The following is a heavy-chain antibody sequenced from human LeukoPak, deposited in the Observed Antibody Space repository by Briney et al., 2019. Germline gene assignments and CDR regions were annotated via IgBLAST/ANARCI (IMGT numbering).Heavy chain of an antibody. CDR3: AKEGRYIGYDYFGFNDY. Sequence: PGGSLRLSCAASGFTFSSYAMSWVRQAPGKGLEWVSAISGSGGSTYYEDSVKGRFTISRDNSKNTLYLKMNSLRDEDTAVYYCAKEGRYIGYDYFGFNDYWGQGTLVTVSS. V-gene: IGHV3-23*01. CDR2: ISGSGGST. D-gene: IGHD5-12*01. CDR1: GFTFSSYA. J-gene: IGHJ4*02.